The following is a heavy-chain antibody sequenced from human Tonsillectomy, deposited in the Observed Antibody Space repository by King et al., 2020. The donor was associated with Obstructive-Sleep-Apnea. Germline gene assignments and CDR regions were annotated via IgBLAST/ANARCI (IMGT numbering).Heavy chain of an antibody. Sequence: QLQESGPGLVKPSGTLSLTCAVSGGSVSSPNWWSWVRQPPGKGLEWIGEVYHSGITKYNPSLKSRVTISVDKSKNHFSLKLSSVNAADTAVYYCAGSRGTGTTPWGQGILVTVSS. V-gene: IGHV4-4*02. CDR1: GGSVSSPNW. CDR3: AGSRGTGTTP. D-gene: IGHD1-1*01. J-gene: IGHJ4*02. CDR2: VYHSGIT.